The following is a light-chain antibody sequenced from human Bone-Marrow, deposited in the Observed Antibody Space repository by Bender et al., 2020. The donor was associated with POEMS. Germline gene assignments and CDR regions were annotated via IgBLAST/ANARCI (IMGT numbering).Light chain of an antibody. CDR1: SSDVGGYTS. CDR3: WSYAGSNTWI. Sequence: QSALTQPASVSGSPGQSITISCTGTSSDVGGYTSVSWYQQHAGKAPKLMIYEVTDRPSGVSNRFSGSKSGNTASLTVSGLQSEDEADYYCWSYAGSNTWIFGGGTKLTVL. V-gene: IGLV2-14*01. J-gene: IGLJ2*01. CDR2: EVT.